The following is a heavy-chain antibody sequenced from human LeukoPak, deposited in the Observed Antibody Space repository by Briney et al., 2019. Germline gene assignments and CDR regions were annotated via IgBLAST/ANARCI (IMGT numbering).Heavy chain of an antibody. J-gene: IGHJ4*02. Sequence: PSETLSLTCAVYGGSFSNYYWTWIRQPPEKGLEWIGEIDHSGSSHYNPSLKSRVTISVDTSKNQLSLKLSSVTAADTAVYYCARGLEDRISIFGVVKFYYFDFWGQGTLVTVSS. CDR3: ARGLEDRISIFGVVKFYYFDF. CDR1: GGSFSNYY. D-gene: IGHD3-3*01. CDR2: IDHSGSS. V-gene: IGHV4-34*01.